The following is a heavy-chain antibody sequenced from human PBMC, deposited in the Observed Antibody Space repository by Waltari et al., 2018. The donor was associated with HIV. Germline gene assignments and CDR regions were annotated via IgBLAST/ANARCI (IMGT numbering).Heavy chain of an antibody. CDR1: GFTFSSYW. J-gene: IGHJ5*02. CDR2: LRQDGSEK. V-gene: IGHV3-7*01. D-gene: IGHD2-8*01. Sequence: EVQLVESGGGLVQPGGSLRLSCAASGFTFSSYWMSWVRQAPGKGLGWVASLRQDGSEKYSVDSMKGRFTISRDNAKNSLYLQINSLRAEDTAVYYCAGRSPARRLNWFDPWGQGTLVIVSS. CDR3: AGRSPARRLNWFDP.